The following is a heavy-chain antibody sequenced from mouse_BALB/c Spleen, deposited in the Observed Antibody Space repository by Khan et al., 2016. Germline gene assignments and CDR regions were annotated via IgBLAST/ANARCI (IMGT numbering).Heavy chain of an antibody. CDR3: ATWVRRTGALEY. J-gene: IGHJ4*01. CDR1: GYSITSDYA. Sequence: EVQLQESGPGLAKPSQSLSLTCTVTGYSITSDYAWNWIRQFPGNKLEWMGYISYSGSTSYNPSLKSRISVTRDTSKNQFFLQLNSVTTEDTATYYWATWVRRTGALEYWGQGASVTVSS. CDR2: ISYSGST. D-gene: IGHD2-14*01. V-gene: IGHV3-2*02.